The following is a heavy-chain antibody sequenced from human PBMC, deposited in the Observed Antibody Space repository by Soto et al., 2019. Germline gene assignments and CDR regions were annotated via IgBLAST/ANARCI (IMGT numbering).Heavy chain of an antibody. J-gene: IGHJ5*02. Sequence: SVKVSCKAPGGTFSSYAISWVRQAPGQGLEWMGGIIPIFGTANYAQKFQGRVTITADESTSTAYMELSSLRSEDTAVYYCASSLTIADWNWFDPWGQGTLVTVSS. CDR1: GGTFSSYA. CDR3: ASSLTIADWNWFDP. CDR2: IIPIFGTA. V-gene: IGHV1-69*13. D-gene: IGHD3-10*01.